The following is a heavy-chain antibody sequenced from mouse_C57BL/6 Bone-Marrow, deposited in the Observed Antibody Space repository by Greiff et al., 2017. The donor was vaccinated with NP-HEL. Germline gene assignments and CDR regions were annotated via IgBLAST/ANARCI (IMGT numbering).Heavy chain of an antibody. CDR1: GYTFTSYW. Sequence: QVQLQQPGAELVMPGASVKLSCKASGYTFTSYWMHWVKQRPGQGLEWIGEIDPSDSYTNYNQKFKGKSTLTVDKSSSTAYMQLSSLTSEDSAVYYCARSLDYWGQGTTRTVSS. CDR2: IDPSDSYT. V-gene: IGHV1-69*01. CDR3: ARSLDY. J-gene: IGHJ2*01.